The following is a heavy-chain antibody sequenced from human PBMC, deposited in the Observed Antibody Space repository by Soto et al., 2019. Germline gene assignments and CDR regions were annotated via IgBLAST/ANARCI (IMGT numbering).Heavy chain of an antibody. CDR3: ARWITTLSGHWFDP. D-gene: IGHD3-22*01. CDR2: IYYSGST. J-gene: IGHJ5*02. V-gene: IGHV4-59*01. CDR1: GGSISSYD. Sequence: PSETLSLTSTVSGGSISSYDWSWIRQPPGKGLEWIGYIYYSGSTNYNPPLKSRVTISVDTSKNQFSLKLSSVTAADTAVYYCARWITTLSGHWFDPWGQGTLVTVSS.